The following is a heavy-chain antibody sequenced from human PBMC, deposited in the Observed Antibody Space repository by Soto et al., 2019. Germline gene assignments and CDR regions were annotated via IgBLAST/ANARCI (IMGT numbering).Heavy chain of an antibody. Sequence: QVQLQQWGAGLLKPSETLSLTCAVYGGSFSGYYWSWIRQHPGKGLEWIGEINHSGSTNYNPSLKSRVTISVDTSKNQFSLKLSSVTAAATAVYYCARGRCWVAAAGIVSWTVDNFDYWGQGTLVTVSS. CDR1: GGSFSGYY. CDR2: INHSGST. V-gene: IGHV4-34*01. CDR3: ARGRCWVAAAGIVSWTVDNFDY. J-gene: IGHJ4*02. D-gene: IGHD6-13*01.